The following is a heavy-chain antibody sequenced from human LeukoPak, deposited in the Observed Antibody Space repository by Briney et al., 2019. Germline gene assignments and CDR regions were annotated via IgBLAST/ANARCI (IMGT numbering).Heavy chain of an antibody. V-gene: IGHV1-8*01. CDR3: ARGKGSIAVAGV. J-gene: IGHJ6*02. CDR1: GYTFTSYD. D-gene: IGHD6-19*01. Sequence: ASVKVSCKASGYTFTSYDINWVRQATGQRLEWMGWMNPNSGNTGYAQKFQGRVTMTRNTSISTAYMELSSLRSEDTAVYYCARGKGSIAVAGVWGQGTTVTVSS. CDR2: MNPNSGNT.